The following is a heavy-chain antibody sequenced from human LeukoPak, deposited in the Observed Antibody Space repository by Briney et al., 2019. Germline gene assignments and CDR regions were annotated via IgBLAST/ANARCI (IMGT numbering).Heavy chain of an antibody. V-gene: IGHV4-59*08. Sequence: SETLSLTCTVSGGSISSHYWSWIRQPPGKGLEWLGYIYYTGSTNYNPSFKSRVTISLDTSKTQFSLKLTSVTAADTAVYYCARQSGGGSYYYYFDYWGQGTLVTVSS. D-gene: IGHD1-26*01. CDR3: ARQSGGGSYYYYFDY. J-gene: IGHJ4*02. CDR1: GGSISSHY. CDR2: IYYTGST.